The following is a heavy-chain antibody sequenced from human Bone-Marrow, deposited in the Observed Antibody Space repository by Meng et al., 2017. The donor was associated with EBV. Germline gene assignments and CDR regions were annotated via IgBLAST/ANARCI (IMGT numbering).Heavy chain of an antibody. CDR3: ARDLSGRFDP. Sequence: VRVAESGVGGVQPGRSLRLICAASGYTFSGYGMFWFRQAPGKRPEGVAIIPSDGNIHYADSVKGRFTISRDNSKNTLYLQINSLRGEDTAVYYCARDLSGRFDPWGQGTLVTVSS. J-gene: IGHJ5*02. CDR2: IPSDGNI. D-gene: IGHD1-14*01. CDR1: GYTFSGYG. V-gene: IGHV3-30*03.